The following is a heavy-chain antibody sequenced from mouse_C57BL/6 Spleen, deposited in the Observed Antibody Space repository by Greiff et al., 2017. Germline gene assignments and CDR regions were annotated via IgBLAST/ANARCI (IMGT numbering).Heavy chain of an antibody. V-gene: IGHV1-72*01. CDR3: AGGDGYYVPYGFDV. CDR1: GYTFTSYW. CDR2: IDPNSGGT. J-gene: IGHJ1*03. Sequence: KESCKASGYTFTSYWMHWVKQRPGRGLEWIGRIDPNSGGTKYNEKFKSKATLTVDKPSSTAYMQLSSLTSEDSAVYYCAGGDGYYVPYGFDVWGTGTTVTVSS. D-gene: IGHD2-3*01.